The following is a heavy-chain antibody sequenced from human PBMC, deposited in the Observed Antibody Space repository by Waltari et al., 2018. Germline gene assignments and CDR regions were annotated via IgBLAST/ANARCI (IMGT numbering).Heavy chain of an antibody. Sequence: QVQLQESGPGLVKPSQTLSLTCSVSGDSISSGTYCWSWIRQTPGKGLEWIGYICHSGITYYNPSLKSRVSISLETSNNQFSLRVNSVTAADTAVYYCARGAEDTSGSRPYYYYMDVWGKGTTVTISS. CDR2: ICHSGIT. J-gene: IGHJ6*03. CDR3: ARGAEDTSGSRPYYYYMDV. D-gene: IGHD3-22*01. CDR1: GDSISSGTYC. V-gene: IGHV4-30-4*08.